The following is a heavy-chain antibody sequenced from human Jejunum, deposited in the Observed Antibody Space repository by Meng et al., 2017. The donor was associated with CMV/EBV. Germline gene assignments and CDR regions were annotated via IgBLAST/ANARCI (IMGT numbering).Heavy chain of an antibody. J-gene: IGHJ4*02. CDR3: IRDWPPR. Sequence: SLRPPCAASGFTFSSYWMYWVRQAPENGLVCVSHINTDGSSTNYADSVKGRFTISRDNAKNTLYLQMNSLRAEDTAVYYCIRDWPPRWGQGTLVTVSS. CDR1: GFTFSSYW. V-gene: IGHV3-74*01. CDR2: INTDGSST.